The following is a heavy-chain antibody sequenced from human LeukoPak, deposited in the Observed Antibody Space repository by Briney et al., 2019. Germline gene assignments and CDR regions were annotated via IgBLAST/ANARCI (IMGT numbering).Heavy chain of an antibody. D-gene: IGHD4-11*01. CDR3: ARDLEEATVTTGDAFDI. CDR2: IYTSGST. Sequence: PSETLSLTCTVSGVSISSYYWSWIRQPAGKGLEWIGRIYTSGSTNYNPSLKSRVTISVDKSKNQFTLKLSSVSAADTAVYYCARDLEEATVTTGDAFDIWGQGTMVTVSS. V-gene: IGHV4-4*07. J-gene: IGHJ3*02. CDR1: GVSISSYY.